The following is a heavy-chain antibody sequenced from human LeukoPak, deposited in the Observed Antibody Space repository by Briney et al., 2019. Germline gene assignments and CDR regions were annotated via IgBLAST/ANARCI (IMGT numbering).Heavy chain of an antibody. J-gene: IGHJ4*02. V-gene: IGHV3-48*03. Sequence: GGSLRLSCAASEFNFRDYEMNWVRQAPGKGLECISYISASGRTVKYTDSVTGRFTISRDNAKYLMYLQMNSLRAEDTAVYYCARADYGDYSGGDYWGQGTLVTVSS. D-gene: IGHD4-17*01. CDR2: ISASGRTV. CDR3: ARADYGDYSGGDY. CDR1: EFNFRDYE.